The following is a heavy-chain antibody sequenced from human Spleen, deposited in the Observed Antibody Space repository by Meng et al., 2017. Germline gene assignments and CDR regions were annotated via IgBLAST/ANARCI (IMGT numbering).Heavy chain of an antibody. CDR1: GYTFTSYD. Sequence: ASVKVSCKASGYTFTSYDINWVRQATGQGLEWMGWMNPNSGNTGYAQKFQGRVTMTRNTSISTAYMELSSLRSDDTAVYYCARESGFNYDILTGYYISAFDIWGQGTMVTVSS. CDR2: MNPNSGNT. J-gene: IGHJ3*02. V-gene: IGHV1-8*01. D-gene: IGHD3-9*01. CDR3: ARESGFNYDILTGYYISAFDI.